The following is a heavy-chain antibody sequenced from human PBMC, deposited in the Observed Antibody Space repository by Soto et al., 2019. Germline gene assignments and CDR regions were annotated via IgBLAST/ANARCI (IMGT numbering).Heavy chain of an antibody. J-gene: IGHJ3*02. CDR2: ISAYNGNT. D-gene: IGHD3-9*01. CDR1: GYTFTSYG. V-gene: IGHV1-18*01. Sequence: GASVKVSCKASGYTFTSYGISWVRQAPGQGLEWMGWISAYNGNTNYAQKLQGRVTMTTDTSTSTAYMELRSLRSDDTAVYYCASKEMSYYDVLTGSYPTDAFDIWGQGTMVTVSS. CDR3: ASKEMSYYDVLTGSYPTDAFDI.